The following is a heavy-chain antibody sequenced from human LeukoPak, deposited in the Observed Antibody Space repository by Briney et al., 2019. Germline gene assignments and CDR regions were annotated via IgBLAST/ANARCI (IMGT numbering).Heavy chain of an antibody. CDR1: GYTLTTYH. CDR2: ISAYNGNT. Sequence: GASVKVSCRASGYTLTTYHISWVRQAPGQGLEWMGWISAYNGNTNYAQKLQGRVNLTMDTSTSTAYMELRSLRSDDTALYYCASGPGAYFDYWGLGTLVTVSS. CDR3: ASGPGAYFDY. J-gene: IGHJ4*02. D-gene: IGHD2-8*02. V-gene: IGHV1-18*04.